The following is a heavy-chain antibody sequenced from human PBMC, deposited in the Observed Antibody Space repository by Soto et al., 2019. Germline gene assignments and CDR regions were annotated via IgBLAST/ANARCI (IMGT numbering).Heavy chain of an antibody. CDR3: GRVYGTYYDPLTGLWGGHFDF. CDR2: ISGSGGST. J-gene: IGHJ4*02. Sequence: GGSLRLSCAASGFTFSSYVMNWVRQAPGKGLEWVSTISGSGGSTYYADSVEGRFTFSRDNSKNTLHLLMNSLRAEDTAVFYCGRVYGTYYDPLTGLWGGHFDFWGQGTQVTVSS. D-gene: IGHD3-9*01. V-gene: IGHV3-23*01. CDR1: GFTFSSYV.